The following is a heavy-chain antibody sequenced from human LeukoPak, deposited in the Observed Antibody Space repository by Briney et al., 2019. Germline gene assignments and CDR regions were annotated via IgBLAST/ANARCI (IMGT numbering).Heavy chain of an antibody. Sequence: SETLSLTCTVSGGSISSYYWGWVRQPPGKGLEWIVSIYHSGTTYYNPSLKSRVTISVDTSKNQFSLKLSSVTAADTAVYYCARQNYDRTFDYWGQGTLVTVSS. CDR3: ARQNYDRTFDY. CDR2: IYHSGTT. J-gene: IGHJ4*02. D-gene: IGHD3-22*01. V-gene: IGHV4-38-2*02. CDR1: GGSISSYY.